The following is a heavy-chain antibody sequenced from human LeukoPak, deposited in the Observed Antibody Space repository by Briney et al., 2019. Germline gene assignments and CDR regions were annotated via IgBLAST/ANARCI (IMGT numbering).Heavy chain of an antibody. J-gene: IGHJ4*02. V-gene: IGHV4-4*07. CDR3: ARDRAYDSSGYYYDALDY. CDR2: IYTSGST. D-gene: IGHD3-22*01. CDR1: GGSISSYY. Sequence: SETLSLTCTVSGGSISSYYWSWIRQPAGKGLEWIGRIYTSGSTNYNPSLKSRVTMTVDTSKNQFSLKLSSVTAADTAVYYCARDRAYDSSGYYYDALDYWGQGTLVTVSS.